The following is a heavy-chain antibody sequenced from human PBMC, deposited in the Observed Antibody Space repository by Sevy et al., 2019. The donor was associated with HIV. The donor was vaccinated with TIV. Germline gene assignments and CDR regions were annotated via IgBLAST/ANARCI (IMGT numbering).Heavy chain of an antibody. D-gene: IGHD3-10*01. CDR3: GGLDYHYYHAMDV. J-gene: IGHJ6*02. V-gene: IGHV4-59*03. CDR2: IDYSGST. Sequence: SETLSLTCAVSGGSIRSYYWSWIRQSPGKGLEWIGYIDYSGSTNYNPSLKSRVSMSIDTSTNRFSLKLSSVTAADTALYNCGGLDYHYYHAMDVWGQGTTVTVSS. CDR1: GGSIRSYY.